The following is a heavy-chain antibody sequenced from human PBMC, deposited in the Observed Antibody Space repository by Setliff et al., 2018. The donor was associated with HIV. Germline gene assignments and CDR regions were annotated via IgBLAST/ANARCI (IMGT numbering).Heavy chain of an antibody. CDR2: MNPNSGNT. V-gene: IGHV1-8*02. D-gene: IGHD3-22*01. CDR1: GGRFSSYA. Sequence: GASVKVSCKASGGRFSSYAINWVRQATGQGLEWMGWMNPNSGNTGYAQKFQGRVTLTRDTSISTAYMELNRLRSDDTAVYFCARVTVELYHDDARGFDPWGQGTLVTVSS. CDR3: ARVTVELYHDDARGFDP. J-gene: IGHJ5*02.